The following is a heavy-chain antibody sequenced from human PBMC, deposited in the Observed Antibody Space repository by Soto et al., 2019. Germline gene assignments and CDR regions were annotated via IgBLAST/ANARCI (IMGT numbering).Heavy chain of an antibody. V-gene: IGHV4-34*01. CDR2: INDSGDI. CDR3: ARGLILWFGELSRRGGYYYYMDG. Sequence: QVQLQQWGAGLLKPSETLSLTCAVYGGSFSGYQWSWIRQTPGKGLEWIGGINDSGDINYNPSLKSRVSILVASPKTQISLRLSFVTAADTAVYYCARGLILWFGELSRRGGYYYYMDGWGKGTTVIVSS. D-gene: IGHD3-10*01. J-gene: IGHJ6*03. CDR1: GGSFSGYQ.